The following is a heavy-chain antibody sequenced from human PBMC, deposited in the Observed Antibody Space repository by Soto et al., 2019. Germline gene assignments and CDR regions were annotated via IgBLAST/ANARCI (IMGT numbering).Heavy chain of an antibody. CDR1: GSTFDDYA. V-gene: IGHV3-9*01. D-gene: IGHD3-22*01. Sequence: LRLSCAASGSTFDDYAMHWVRQAPGKGLEWVSGISWNSGSIGYADSVKGRFTISRDNAKNSLYLQINSLRAEDTALYYCAKDGGGYYDSSGYRHYYGMDVWGQGTTVTVS. CDR2: ISWNSGSI. CDR3: AKDGGGYYDSSGYRHYYGMDV. J-gene: IGHJ6*02.